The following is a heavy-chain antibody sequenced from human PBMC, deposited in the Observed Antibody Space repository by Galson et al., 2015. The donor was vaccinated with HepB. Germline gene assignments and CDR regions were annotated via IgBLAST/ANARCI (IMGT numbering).Heavy chain of an antibody. J-gene: IGHJ3*02. CDR1: GFTFSRHW. D-gene: IGHD3-22*01. CDR2: IKQDGNEQ. CDR3: ARENYYDGSGSDAFDM. V-gene: IGHV3-7*01. Sequence: SLRLSCAASGFTFSRHWMTWVRQAPGKGLEWVADIKQDGNEQHYVDSVEGRFTISRDNARNSLFLQMDSLRAEDTAVYYCARENYYDGSGSDAFDMWGQGTMVIVSA.